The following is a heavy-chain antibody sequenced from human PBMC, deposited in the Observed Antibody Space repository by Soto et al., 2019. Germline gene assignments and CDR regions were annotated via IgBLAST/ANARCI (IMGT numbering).Heavy chain of an antibody. CDR3: AKDLRDLASDAFDI. J-gene: IGHJ3*02. CDR2: ISGSGGST. V-gene: IGHV3-23*01. Sequence: GGSLRLSCAASGFTFSSYAMSWVRKPPGKGLEWVAAISGSGGSTYYADPVKGRFTISRDNSKNTLYLQMNSLRAEDTAVYYCAKDLRDLASDAFDIWGQGTMVTVSS. CDR1: GFTFSSYA.